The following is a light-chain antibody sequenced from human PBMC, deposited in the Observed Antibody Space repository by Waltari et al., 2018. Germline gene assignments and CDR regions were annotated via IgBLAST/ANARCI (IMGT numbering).Light chain of an antibody. CDR2: QDN. CDR3: QAWDSSTVV. CDR1: KLGDKS. V-gene: IGLV3-1*01. Sequence: SYELTQPPSVSVSPGQTATITCSGAKLGDKSVCWYQKKPGQSPVVVIYQDNNRPSGIPERFSGSNSGNTATLTISGTQPLDEADYYCQAWDSSTVVFGGGTKLTVL. J-gene: IGLJ3*02.